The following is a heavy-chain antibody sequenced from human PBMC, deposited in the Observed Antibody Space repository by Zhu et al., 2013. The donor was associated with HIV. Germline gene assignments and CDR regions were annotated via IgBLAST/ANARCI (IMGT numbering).Heavy chain of an antibody. V-gene: IGHV1-2*02. CDR3: ARDEGRRITIVRVAGASGNYMDV. J-gene: IGHJ6*03. CDR1: GYTFTGHY. D-gene: IGHD3-3*01. CDR2: INPNNGDT. Sequence: QVQLVQSGAEVKKPGASVKVSCKASGYTFTGHYMHWVRQAPGQGLEWMGWINPNNGDTNYAQKFQGRVTMTRDTSISTAYMELSRLRSDDAAVYYCARDEGRRITIVRVAGASGNYMDVVGQRDHGHRLV.